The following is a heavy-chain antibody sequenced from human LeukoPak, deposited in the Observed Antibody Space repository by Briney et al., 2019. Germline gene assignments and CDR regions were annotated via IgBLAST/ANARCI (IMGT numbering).Heavy chain of an antibody. CDR3: AREYNWNYDYYYMDV. Sequence: GGSLRLSCAASGFTFDDYGMSWVRQAPGKGLEWVSGINWNGGSTGYADSVKGRFTISRDNAKNSLYLQMNSLRAEDTALYYCAREYNWNYDYYYMDVWGKGTTVTVSS. CDR1: GFTFDDYG. CDR2: INWNGGST. J-gene: IGHJ6*03. V-gene: IGHV3-20*04. D-gene: IGHD1-20*01.